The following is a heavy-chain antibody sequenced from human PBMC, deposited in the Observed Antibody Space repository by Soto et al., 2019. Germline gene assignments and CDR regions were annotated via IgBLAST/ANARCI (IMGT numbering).Heavy chain of an antibody. CDR2: IYYSGST. V-gene: IGHV4-30-4*01. Sequence: SETLSLTCTVSGGSISSGDYYWSWIRQPPGKGLEWIGYIYYSGSTYYNPSLKSRVTISVDTSKNQFSLKLSAVTAADTAVYYCAREGSGGFGPWGQGTLVTVSS. CDR1: GGSISSGDYY. CDR3: AREGSGGFGP. J-gene: IGHJ5*02.